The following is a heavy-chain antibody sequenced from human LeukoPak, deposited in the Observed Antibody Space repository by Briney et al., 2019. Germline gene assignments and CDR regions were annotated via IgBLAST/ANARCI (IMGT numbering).Heavy chain of an antibody. V-gene: IGHV3-33*08. J-gene: IGHJ3*02. CDR2: IWYDGSNK. Sequence: GRSLRLSCAASGFTFSNYAMHWVRQAPGKGLEWVAVIWYDGSNKYYADSVKGRFTISRDNSKNTLYLQMNSLRAEDTAVYYCARDNYYDSSGYYPYDAFDIWGQGTMVTVSS. CDR1: GFTFSNYA. D-gene: IGHD3-22*01. CDR3: ARDNYYDSSGYYPYDAFDI.